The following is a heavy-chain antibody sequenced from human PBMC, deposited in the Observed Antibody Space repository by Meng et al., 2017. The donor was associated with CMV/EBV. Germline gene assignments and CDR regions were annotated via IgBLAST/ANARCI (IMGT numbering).Heavy chain of an antibody. CDR3: ARDYIVLMNAFDI. Sequence: SETLSLTCTVFGGSISSGDYYWSWIRQPPGKGLEWIGYIYYSGSTYYNPSLKSRVTISVDTSKNQFSLKLSSVTAADTAVYYCARDYIVLMNAFDIWGQGTMVTVSS. CDR2: IYYSGST. CDR1: GGSISSGDYY. D-gene: IGHD2-8*01. J-gene: IGHJ3*02. V-gene: IGHV4-30-4*08.